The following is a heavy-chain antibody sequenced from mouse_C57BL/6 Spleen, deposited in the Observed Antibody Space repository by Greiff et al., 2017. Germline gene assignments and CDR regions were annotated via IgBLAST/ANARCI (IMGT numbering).Heavy chain of an antibody. Sequence: QVQLQQPGAELVRPGTSVKLSCKASGYTFTSYWMHWVKQRPGQGLEWIGVIDPYDSYTNYNQKFKGKATLTVDTSSSTAYMQLSSLTSEDSAVYYCARSTKGYFDDWGTGTAVTVSS. D-gene: IGHD2-1*01. CDR1: GYTFTSYW. J-gene: IGHJ1*03. CDR2: IDPYDSYT. CDR3: ARSTKGYFDD. V-gene: IGHV1-59*01.